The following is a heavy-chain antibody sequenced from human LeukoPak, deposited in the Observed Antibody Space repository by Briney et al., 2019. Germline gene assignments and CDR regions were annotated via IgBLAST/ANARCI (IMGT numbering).Heavy chain of an antibody. CDR1: GGTFSSYA. CDR3: ARDVGLRLGELSLYYFDY. CDR2: IIPIFGTA. D-gene: IGHD3-16*02. J-gene: IGHJ4*02. V-gene: IGHV1-69*13. Sequence: SVKVSCKASGGTFSSYAISWVRQAPGHGLEWMGGIIPIFGTANYAQKFQGRVTITADESTSTAYMELSSLRSEDTAVYYCARDVGLRLGELSLYYFDYWGQGTLVTVSS.